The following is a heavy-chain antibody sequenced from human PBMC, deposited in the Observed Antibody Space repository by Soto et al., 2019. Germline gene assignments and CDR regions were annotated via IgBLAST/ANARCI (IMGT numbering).Heavy chain of an antibody. J-gene: IGHJ6*02. CDR1: GYTFTSYA. CDR2: INAGNGNT. D-gene: IGHD2-15*01. CDR3: ARDIVVVVAAPPAGYYYYGMDV. Sequence: ASVKVSCKASGYTFTSYAMHWVRQAPGQRLEWMGWINAGNGNTKYSQKFQGRVTITRDTSASTAYMELSSLRSEDTAVYYCARDIVVVVAAPPAGYYYYGMDVWGQGTKVTVSS. V-gene: IGHV1-3*01.